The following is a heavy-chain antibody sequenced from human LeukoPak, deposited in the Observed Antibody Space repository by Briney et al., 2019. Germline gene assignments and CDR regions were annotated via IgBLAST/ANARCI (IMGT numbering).Heavy chain of an antibody. Sequence: GGSLRLSCAASGFTFSSYDMSWVRQAPGKGLEWVSAISGSGGSTYYADSVKGRFTISRDNSKHTLYLQITSLRAEDTAVFYCARDQYDTLSRSGNFDSCVQGTLVIVSS. CDR2: ISGSGGST. CDR3: ARDQYDTLSRSGNFDS. D-gene: IGHD3-9*01. J-gene: IGHJ4*02. V-gene: IGHV3-23*01. CDR1: GFTFSSYD.